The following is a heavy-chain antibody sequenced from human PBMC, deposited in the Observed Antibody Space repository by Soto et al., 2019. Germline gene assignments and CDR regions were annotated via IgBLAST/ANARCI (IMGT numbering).Heavy chain of an antibody. Sequence: EVQLLESGVGLVQPGGSLRLSCVGSGFTFINYAMNWVRQTPGKGLEWVSTISGGGDRTFDADTVKGRFTISRAKSKNTVNLQMNSLRADDAAVYYCARKVLGSTSRPDWWYFDLGCRGTLVTVSS. D-gene: IGHD2-2*01. CDR2: ISGGGDRT. CDR1: GFTFINYA. J-gene: IGHJ2*01. CDR3: ARKVLGSTSRPDWWYFDL. V-gene: IGHV3-23*01.